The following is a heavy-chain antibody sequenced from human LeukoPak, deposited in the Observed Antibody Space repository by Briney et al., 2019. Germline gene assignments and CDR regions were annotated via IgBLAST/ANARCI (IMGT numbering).Heavy chain of an antibody. CDR1: GFTFSSYS. D-gene: IGHD5-12*01. J-gene: IGHJ4*02. Sequence: PGGSLRLSCAASGFTFSSYSMNWVRQAPGGGLGWVSSISSSSSYIYYADSVKGRFTISRDNAKNSLYLQMNSLRAEDTAVYYCARDGVATFDYWGQGTLVTVSS. CDR3: ARDGVATFDY. V-gene: IGHV3-21*01. CDR2: ISSSSSYI.